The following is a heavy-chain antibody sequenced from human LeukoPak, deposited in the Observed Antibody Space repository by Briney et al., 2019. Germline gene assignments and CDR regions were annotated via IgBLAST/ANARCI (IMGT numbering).Heavy chain of an antibody. V-gene: IGHV4-39*07. Sequence: PSETLSLTCTVSGGSISSSSYYWGWIRQPPGKGLEWIGSIYYSGSTNYNPSLKSRVTMSVDTSKNQFSLKLSSVTAADTAVYYCARGIAVDYYWYFDLWGRGTLVTVSS. CDR2: IYYSGST. D-gene: IGHD6-19*01. CDR1: GGSISSSSYY. J-gene: IGHJ2*01. CDR3: ARGIAVDYYWYFDL.